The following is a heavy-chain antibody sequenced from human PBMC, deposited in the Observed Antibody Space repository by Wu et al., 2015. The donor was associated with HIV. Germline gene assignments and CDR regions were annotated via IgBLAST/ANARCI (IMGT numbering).Heavy chain of an antibody. CDR1: GYTFTGYY. D-gene: IGHD4-17*01. J-gene: IGHJ1*01. V-gene: IGHV1-2*02. CDR3: ARVGLESPLETTTVTSEYFQH. CDR2: INPNSGGT. Sequence: QVQLVQSGAEVKKPGASVKVSCKASGYTFTGYYMHWVRQAPGQGLEWMGWINPNSGGTNYAQKFQGRVTMTRDTSISTAYMELSRLRSEDTAVYYCARVGLESPLETTTVTSEYFQHWGQGTLVTVSS.